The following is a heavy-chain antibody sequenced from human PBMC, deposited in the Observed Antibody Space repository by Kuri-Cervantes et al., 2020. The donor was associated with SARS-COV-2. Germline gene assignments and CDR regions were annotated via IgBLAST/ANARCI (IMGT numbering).Heavy chain of an antibody. Sequence: ESLKISCAVSGYSISSGYYWGWIRQPPGKGLEWIGSIYHSGSTYYSPSLKSRVTISVDTSKNQFSLKLSSVTAADTAVYYCARSGDSRHTIFGVVITMGVDYWGQGTLVTVSS. D-gene: IGHD3-3*01. V-gene: IGHV4-38-2*01. CDR2: IYHSGST. CDR1: GYSISSGYY. CDR3: ARSGDSRHTIFGVVITMGVDY. J-gene: IGHJ4*02.